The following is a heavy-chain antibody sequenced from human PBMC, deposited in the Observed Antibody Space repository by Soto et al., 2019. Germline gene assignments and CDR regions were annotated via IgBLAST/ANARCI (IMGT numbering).Heavy chain of an antibody. CDR3: AKDPRYCSGGSCYSGINWFDP. J-gene: IGHJ5*02. CDR1: GFTFSSYG. CDR2: ISYDGSNK. V-gene: IGHV3-30*18. D-gene: IGHD2-15*01. Sequence: QVQLVESGGGVVQPGRSLRLSCAASGFTFSSYGMHWVRQAPGKGLEWVAVISYDGSNKYYADSVKGRFTISRDNSKNTLYLQMNSLRAEDTAVYYCAKDPRYCSGGSCYSGINWFDPWGQGTLVTVSS.